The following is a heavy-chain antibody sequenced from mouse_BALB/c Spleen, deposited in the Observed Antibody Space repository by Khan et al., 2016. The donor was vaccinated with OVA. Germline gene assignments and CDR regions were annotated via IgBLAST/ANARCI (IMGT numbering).Heavy chain of an antibody. CDR2: IFPGTGTT. J-gene: IGHJ3*01. Sequence: QVQLKQSGAELVKPGASVKLSCKASGYTFTSYWIQWVKQRPGQGLGWIGEIFPGTGTTYYNENFTGQATLTIDTSSPTAYMQLSSLTSEDSAGCFCARGYFGNYEFAYWGQGTLVTVSA. CDR3: ARGYFGNYEFAY. D-gene: IGHD2-1*01. CDR1: GYTFTSYW. V-gene: IGHV1S132*01.